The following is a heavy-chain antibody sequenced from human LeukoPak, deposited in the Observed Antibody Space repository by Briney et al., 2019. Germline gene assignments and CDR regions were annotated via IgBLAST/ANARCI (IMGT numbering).Heavy chain of an antibody. CDR2: ISGSSSYI. V-gene: IGHV3-21*01. D-gene: IGHD3-10*01. CDR3: ARDGITMRILEY. Sequence: GGSLRLSCAGSGFTFSSYNMNWVRQAPGKGLEWVSSISGSSSYIYYADSVKGRFTISRGNAKNSLYLQMDSLRAEDTAVYYCARDGITMRILEYWGQGTLVTVSS. J-gene: IGHJ4*02. CDR1: GFTFSSYN.